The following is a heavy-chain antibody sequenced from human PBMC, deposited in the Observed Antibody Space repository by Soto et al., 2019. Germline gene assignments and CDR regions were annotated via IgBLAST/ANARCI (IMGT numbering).Heavy chain of an antibody. Sequence: SETLSLTCPVSGGTISSYYWSWIRQPPGKGLEWIGYIYYSGSTNYNPSLKSRVTISVDTSKNQFSLKLSSVTAADTAVYYCARRGGDCISTSCYLDYWGQGTLVTVSS. J-gene: IGHJ4*02. CDR2: IYYSGST. V-gene: IGHV4-59*01. D-gene: IGHD2-2*01. CDR3: ARRGGDCISTSCYLDY. CDR1: GGTISSYY.